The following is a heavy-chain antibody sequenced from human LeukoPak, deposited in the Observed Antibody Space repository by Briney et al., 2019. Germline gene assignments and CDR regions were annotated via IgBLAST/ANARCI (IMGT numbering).Heavy chain of an antibody. Sequence: PGGSLRLSCAASGFTFPRYDMSWVRQAPGKGLECVSAIDRGVGRTYYADSVKGRFTISRDNSRYTLYQQKTNLRVDDTAVYYCLKKGQADDFGNPDWGQGALVTVSP. D-gene: IGHD4-17*01. CDR1: GFTFPRYD. CDR2: IDRGVGRT. V-gene: IGHV3-23*01. J-gene: IGHJ4*02. CDR3: LKKGQADDFGNPD.